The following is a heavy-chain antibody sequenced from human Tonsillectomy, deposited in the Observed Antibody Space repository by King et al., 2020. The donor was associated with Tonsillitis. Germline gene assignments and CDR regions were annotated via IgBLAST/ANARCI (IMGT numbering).Heavy chain of an antibody. CDR1: GFTFGSYA. CDR3: AKIPSGSDYDFSLAFDI. V-gene: IGHV3-23*04. J-gene: IGHJ3*02. D-gene: IGHD3-3*01. CDR2: ISGSGGST. Sequence: ELQLVQSGGGLVQPGGSLRLSCAASGFTFGSYAVTWVRQAPGKGLEWVSSISGSGGSTYYADSVKGRFTISRDNSKNTLYLQMNSLRAEDTAVYYCAKIPSGSDYDFSLAFDIWGQGTMVTVSS.